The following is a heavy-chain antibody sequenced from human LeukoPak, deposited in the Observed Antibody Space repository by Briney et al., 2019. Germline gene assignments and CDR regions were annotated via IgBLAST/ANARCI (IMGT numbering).Heavy chain of an antibody. CDR3: ARDRRGTQHYYHYGMDV. Sequence: PGGSLRLSCEASGFTVSSNYMRWVRQAPGKGLEWVSLISIGGSTYYADSVQRRFTISRDNSKNTLYLQMNSLRAGDTAVYYCARDRRGTQHYYHYGMDVWGQGTTVSVSS. J-gene: IGHJ6*02. CDR2: ISIGGST. V-gene: IGHV3-66*02. CDR1: GFTVSSNY. D-gene: IGHD1-7*01.